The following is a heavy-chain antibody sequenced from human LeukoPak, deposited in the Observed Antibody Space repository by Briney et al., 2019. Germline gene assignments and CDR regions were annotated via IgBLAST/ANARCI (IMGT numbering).Heavy chain of an antibody. V-gene: IGHV4-34*01. CDR1: GGSFSGYY. J-gene: IGHJ6*03. CDR2: INHSGST. D-gene: IGHD5-24*01. Sequence: SETLSLTCAVYGGSFSGYYWSWIRQPPGKGLEWIGEINHSGSTNYNPSLNSRVTISVDTSKNQFSLKLSSVTAADTAVYYCARSGPGLWLQSSYYYYYYMDAWGKGTTVTVSS. CDR3: ARSGPGLWLQSSYYYYYYMDA.